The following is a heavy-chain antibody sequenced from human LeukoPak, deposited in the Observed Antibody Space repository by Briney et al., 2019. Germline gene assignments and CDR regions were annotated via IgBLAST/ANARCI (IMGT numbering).Heavy chain of an antibody. V-gene: IGHV3-9*01. J-gene: IGHJ4*02. D-gene: IGHD1-26*01. CDR3: AKETKVGENLYYFDY. Sequence: GGSLRLSCVASGFKFNDYAMHWVRQAPGKGLEWVSGLSWHSGSIGYADSVKGRFIISRDNAKNSLYLEMNSLRPEDSALYYCAKETKVGENLYYFDYWGRGTPVTVSS. CDR2: LSWHSGSI. CDR1: GFKFNDYA.